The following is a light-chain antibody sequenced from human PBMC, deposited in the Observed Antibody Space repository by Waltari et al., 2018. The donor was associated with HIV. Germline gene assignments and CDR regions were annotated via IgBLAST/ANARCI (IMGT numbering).Light chain of an antibody. V-gene: IGLV1-47*01. J-gene: IGLJ3*02. Sequence: QSVLTQAPSASGTPGQRVTISCSGSSSNIGSNYVSWYQQSPGSAPKLLIYKDDQRPSGVPDRVSGSKSGTSASLAISGFRSEDEAVYYCAAWDDSLSGVAFGGGTNVTVL. CDR2: KDD. CDR3: AAWDDSLSGVA. CDR1: SSNIGSNY.